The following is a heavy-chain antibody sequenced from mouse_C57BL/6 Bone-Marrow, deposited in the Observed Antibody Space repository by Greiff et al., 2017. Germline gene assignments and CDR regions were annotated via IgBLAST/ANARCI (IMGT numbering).Heavy chain of an antibody. CDR1: GYTFTDYY. Sequence: EVQLQQSGPELVKPGASVKISCKASGYTFTDYYMNWVKQSHGKSLEWIGDINPNNGGTSYNQKFKGKATLTVDKSSSTAYMGLRSLTSEDSAVYYCVGVWAMDYWGQGTSVTVSS. CDR2: INPNNGGT. CDR3: VGVWAMDY. J-gene: IGHJ4*01. V-gene: IGHV1-26*01.